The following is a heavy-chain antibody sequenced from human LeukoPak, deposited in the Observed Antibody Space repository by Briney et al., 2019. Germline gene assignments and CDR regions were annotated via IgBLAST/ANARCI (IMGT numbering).Heavy chain of an antibody. CDR3: ARDQGANYGSGRSQPYYYYYGMDV. CDR1: GGSISSYY. V-gene: IGHV4-59*01. CDR2: IYYSGST. D-gene: IGHD3-10*01. Sequence: SETLSLTCTVSGGSISSYYWSWIRQPPGKGLEWIGYIYYSGSTNYNPSLKSRVTISVDTSKNQFSLKLSSVTAADTAVYYCARDQGANYGSGRSQPYYYYYGMDVWGQGTTVTVSS. J-gene: IGHJ6*02.